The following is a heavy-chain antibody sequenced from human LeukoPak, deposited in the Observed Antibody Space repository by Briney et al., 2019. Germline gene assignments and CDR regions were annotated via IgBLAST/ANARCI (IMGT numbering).Heavy chain of an antibody. CDR2: INPNSGGT. CDR3: ARDRITMVRGVINRQYNWFDP. V-gene: IGHV1-2*04. J-gene: IGHJ5*02. Sequence: ASVKVSCKASGGTFSNYAISWVRQAPGQGLEWMGWINPNSGGTNYAQKFQGWVTMTRDTSISTAYMELSRLRSDDTAVYYCARDRITMVRGVINRQYNWFDPWGQGTLVTVSS. D-gene: IGHD3-10*01. CDR1: GGTFSNYA.